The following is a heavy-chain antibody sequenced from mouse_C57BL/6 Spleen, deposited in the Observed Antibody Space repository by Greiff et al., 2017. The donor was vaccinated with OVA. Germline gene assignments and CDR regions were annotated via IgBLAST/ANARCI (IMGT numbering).Heavy chain of an antibody. CDR2: IYPGSGST. CDR3: ARKEPGYYDWYFDV. CDR1: GYTFTSYW. D-gene: IGHD2-1*01. Sequence: VKLQQPGAELVKPGASVKMSCKASGYTFTSYWITWVKQRPGQGLEWIGDIYPGSGSTNYNEKFKSKATLTVDTSSSTAYMQLSSLTSEDSAVYYCARKEPGYYDWYFDVWGTGTTVTVSS. J-gene: IGHJ1*03. V-gene: IGHV1-55*01.